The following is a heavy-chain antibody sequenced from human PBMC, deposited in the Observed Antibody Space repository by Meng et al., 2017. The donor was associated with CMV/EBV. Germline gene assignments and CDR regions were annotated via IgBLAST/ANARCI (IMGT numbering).Heavy chain of an antibody. J-gene: IGHJ6*02. CDR1: GFTLGDYA. Sequence: GGSLRLSCTASGFTLGDYAMSWVRQAPGKGLEWVGFIRSKAYGGTTEYAASVKGRFTISRDDSKSIAYLQMNSLKTEDTAVYYCTEGGGYYGSGSYYYGMDVWGQGTTVTVSS. D-gene: IGHD3-10*01. CDR2: IRSKAYGGTT. CDR3: TEGGGYYGSGSYYYGMDV. V-gene: IGHV3-49*04.